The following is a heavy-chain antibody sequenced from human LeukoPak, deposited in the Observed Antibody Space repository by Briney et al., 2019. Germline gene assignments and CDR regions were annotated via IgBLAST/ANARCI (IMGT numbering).Heavy chain of an antibody. D-gene: IGHD6-6*01. V-gene: IGHV4-38-2*02. CDR1: GYSISSGYY. J-gene: IGHJ4*02. CDR3: ARDQGAARPIDY. CDR2: IYHSGST. Sequence: SETLSLTCTVSGYSISSGYYWGWIRQPPGKGLEWIGTIYHSGSTYYNPSLKSRVTISVDTSKNQFSLKLNSVTAADTAVYYCARDQGAARPIDYWGQGTLVTVSS.